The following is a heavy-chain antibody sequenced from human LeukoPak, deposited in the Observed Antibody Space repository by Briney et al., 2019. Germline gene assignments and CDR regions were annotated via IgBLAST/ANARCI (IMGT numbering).Heavy chain of an antibody. CDR3: ARDVDTAMDNAFDI. J-gene: IGHJ3*02. D-gene: IGHD5-18*01. Sequence: PSETLSLTCTVSGGSISSYYWSWIRQPAGKGLEWIGRIYTSGSTNYNPSLKSRVTISVDTSKNQFSLKLSSVTAADTAVYYCARDVDTAMDNAFDIWGQGTMVTVSS. CDR1: GGSISSYY. CDR2: IYTSGST. V-gene: IGHV4-4*07.